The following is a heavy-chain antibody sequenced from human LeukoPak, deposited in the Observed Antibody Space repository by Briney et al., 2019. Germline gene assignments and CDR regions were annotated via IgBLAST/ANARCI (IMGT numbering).Heavy chain of an antibody. D-gene: IGHD2/OR15-2a*01. J-gene: IGHJ1*01. CDR3: ARDRRNM. CDR1: GFTFSSYS. CDR2: IGSSSSTI. V-gene: IGHV3-48*01. Sequence: GGSLSLSCAASGFTFSSYSMNWVRRAPGTRVEGVSYIGSSSSTIYYADSGKARFATSRHNAKNSLYLQMNSLRAKDTAVYYCARDRRNMGGQGTLVTVSS.